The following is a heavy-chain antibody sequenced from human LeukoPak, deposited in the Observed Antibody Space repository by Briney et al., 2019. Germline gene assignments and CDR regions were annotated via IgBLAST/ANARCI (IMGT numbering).Heavy chain of an antibody. Sequence: SETLSLTCTVSGYSISSGYYWGWIRQPPGKGLEWIGSIYHSGSTYYNPSLKSRVTVSVDTSKNQFSLKLSSVTAADTAVYYCARASSRSYIYYYYYMDVWGKGTTVTVSS. CDR2: IYHSGST. D-gene: IGHD3-10*01. CDR1: GYSISSGYY. CDR3: ARASSRSYIYYYYYMDV. J-gene: IGHJ6*03. V-gene: IGHV4-38-2*02.